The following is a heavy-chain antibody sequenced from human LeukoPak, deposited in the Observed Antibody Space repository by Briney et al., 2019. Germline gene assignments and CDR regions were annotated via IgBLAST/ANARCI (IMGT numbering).Heavy chain of an antibody. V-gene: IGHV4-34*01. D-gene: IGHD2-2*01. J-gene: IGHJ4*02. CDR2: INHSGST. CDR1: GGSFSGYY. Sequence: SETLSLTCAVYGGSFSGYYWSWIRQPPGKGLEWIGEINHSGSTNYNPSLKSRVTISVDTSKNQFSLKLSSATAADTAVYYCARVFVVVPAALDYWGQGTLVTVSS. CDR3: ARVFVVVPAALDY.